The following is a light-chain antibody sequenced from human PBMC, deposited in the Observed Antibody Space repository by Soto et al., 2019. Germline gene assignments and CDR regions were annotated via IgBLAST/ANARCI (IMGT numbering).Light chain of an antibody. CDR3: CSHVGGSSPQWV. Sequence: QSVLTQPASVSGSPGQSITIYCTGTSNDVGGYNLVSWFQQHPGKAPKLIISEVNKRPSGVSNRFSGSKSANTASLTISGLQAEDEADYYCCSHVGGSSPQWVFGGGTKLTVL. J-gene: IGLJ3*02. CDR2: EVN. V-gene: IGLV2-23*02. CDR1: SNDVGGYNL.